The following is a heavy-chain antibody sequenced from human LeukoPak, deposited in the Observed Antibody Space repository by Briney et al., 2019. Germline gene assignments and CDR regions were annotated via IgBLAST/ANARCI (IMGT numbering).Heavy chain of an antibody. V-gene: IGHV4-4*08. J-gene: IGHJ4*02. Sequence: TASETLSLTCSVSGASISSYYWNWIRQPPGKGLEWIGNIYTSGSTNYNPSLKSRVTLSADTSKNQFSLTLNSVTAADTAVYYCARRRLGYYFDYWGQGTLVTVSS. CDR2: IYTSGST. D-gene: IGHD5-24*01. CDR3: ARRRLGYYFDY. CDR1: GASISSYY.